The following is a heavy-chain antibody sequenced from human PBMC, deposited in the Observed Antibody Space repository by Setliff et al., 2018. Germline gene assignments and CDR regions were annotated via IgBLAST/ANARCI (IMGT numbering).Heavy chain of an antibody. D-gene: IGHD3-3*01. CDR1: GFTFSSYG. V-gene: IGHV3-33*01. CDR2: IWYDGSNK. Sequence: PGGSLRLSCAASGFTFSSYGMHWVRQAPGKGLEWVAVIWYDGSNKYYADSVKGRFTISRDNSKNTLYLQMNSLRAEDTAVYYCARAGWGVPGDFWSGSRDPYGMDVWGQGTTVTVSS. J-gene: IGHJ6*02. CDR3: ARAGWGVPGDFWSGSRDPYGMDV.